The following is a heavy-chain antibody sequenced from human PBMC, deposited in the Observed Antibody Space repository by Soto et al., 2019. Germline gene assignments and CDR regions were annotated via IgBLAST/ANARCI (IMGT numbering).Heavy chain of an antibody. CDR1: GFRFSDYW. Sequence: EVELVESGGGLAQPGGSLTLSCAASGFRFSDYWMSWVRQAPGKGLEWVANIKQGGSGKYYVVSVKGRVTISRDNAKSSLFLQMNILRADDTAVHYCASTYNGNAPHHFDYWGQGTLVTVSS. J-gene: IGHJ4*02. CDR2: IKQGGSGK. CDR3: ASTYNGNAPHHFDY. D-gene: IGHD1-20*01. V-gene: IGHV3-7*01.